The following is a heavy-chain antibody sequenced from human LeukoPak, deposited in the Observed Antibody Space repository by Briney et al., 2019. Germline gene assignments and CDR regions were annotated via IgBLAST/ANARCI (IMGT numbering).Heavy chain of an antibody. J-gene: IGHJ4*02. D-gene: IGHD1-26*01. V-gene: IGHV4-39*07. CDR3: ARDRGPGVGATGYYFHY. CDR1: GGSISSSTYY. Sequence: PSETLSLTCTVSGGSISSSTYYWGWIRQPPGKGLEWIGNIYYSGSTYYNPSLKTRVTISVDTSKNQFSLKLGSVTAADTAVYYCARDRGPGVGATGYYFHYWGQGTLVTVSS. CDR2: IYYSGST.